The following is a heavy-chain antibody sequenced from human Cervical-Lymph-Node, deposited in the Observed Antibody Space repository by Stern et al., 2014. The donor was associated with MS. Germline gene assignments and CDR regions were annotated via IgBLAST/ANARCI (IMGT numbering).Heavy chain of an antibody. Sequence: QVTLRESGPTLVKPTQTLTLTCTFSGFSLKTRGVGVGWIRQSPGKALEXLALVYWDGDKRHRPSLKSRLTITKDTSKNQVVLTMTNMDPVDTATYYCARRRVPITFGDENYFDPWGQGILVTVSS. CDR2: VYWDGDK. D-gene: IGHD3-10*01. CDR3: ARRRVPITFGDENYFDP. V-gene: IGHV2-5*02. J-gene: IGHJ5*02. CDR1: GFSLKTRGVG.